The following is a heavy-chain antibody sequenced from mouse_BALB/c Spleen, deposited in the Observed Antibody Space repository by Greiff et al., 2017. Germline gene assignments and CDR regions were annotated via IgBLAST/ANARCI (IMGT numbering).Heavy chain of an antibody. J-gene: IGHJ4*01. CDR3: AREADYYGSSMDY. CDR2: ISSGGSYT. Sequence: EVHLVESGGGLVKPGGSLKLSCAASGFTFSSYAMSWVRQSPEKRLEWVAEISSGGSYTYYPDTVTGRFTISRDNAKNTLYLEMSSLRSEDTAMYYCAREADYYGSSMDYWGQGTSVTVSS. D-gene: IGHD1-1*01. CDR1: GFTFSSYA. V-gene: IGHV5-9-4*01.